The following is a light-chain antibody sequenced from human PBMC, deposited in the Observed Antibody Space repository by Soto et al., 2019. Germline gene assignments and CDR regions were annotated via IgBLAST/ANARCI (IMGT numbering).Light chain of an antibody. Sequence: QLVLTQPPSVSGAPGQRVTISCTGSSSNIGAGYDVHWYHQLPGRAPKLLIYGNTNRPSGVPDRFSGSKSGTSASLAITGLRAEDEADYYCLSFDSSLSVVFGGGTKLTVL. CDR1: SSNIGAGYD. V-gene: IGLV1-40*01. CDR3: LSFDSSLSVV. J-gene: IGLJ2*01. CDR2: GNT.